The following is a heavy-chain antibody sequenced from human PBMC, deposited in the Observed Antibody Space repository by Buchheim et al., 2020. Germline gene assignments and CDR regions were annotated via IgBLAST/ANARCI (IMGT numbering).Heavy chain of an antibody. CDR3: AGRNNSFDY. Sequence: QVQLVESGGGVVQPGRSLRLSCGASGFTFNTYAMHWVRQAPGKGLEWVAIISFDGGSRYYADSVKGRFAISRENSKNTVYLQMNSLRAEDTAVYYCAGRNNSFDYWGQGTL. D-gene: IGHD5-24*01. J-gene: IGHJ4*02. CDR1: GFTFNTYA. CDR2: ISFDGGSR. V-gene: IGHV3-30*09.